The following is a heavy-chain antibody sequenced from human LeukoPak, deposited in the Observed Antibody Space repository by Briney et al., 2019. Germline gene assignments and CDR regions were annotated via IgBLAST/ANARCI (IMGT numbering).Heavy chain of an antibody. CDR2: IKSRADGGTT. CDR1: GFSVINAW. CDR3: LIFPGR. J-gene: IGHJ4*02. V-gene: IGHV3-15*05. Sequence: GVSLRLSCAASGFSVINAWMSWVRQAPGQGLEWVGRIKSRADGGTTGYAAPVECRFSISRDDSENTLYLKMNSLQIDDTALYFCLIFPGRWGQGTLVTVSS. D-gene: IGHD3-3*01.